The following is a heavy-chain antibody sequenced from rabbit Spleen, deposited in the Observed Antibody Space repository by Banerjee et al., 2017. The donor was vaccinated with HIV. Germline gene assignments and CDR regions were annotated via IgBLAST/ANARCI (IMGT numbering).Heavy chain of an antibody. CDR2: IYAGSGST. Sequence: QEQLVESGGGLVQPEGSLTLTCTASGFDLSSDYYMCWVRQAPGKGLEWIGCIYAGSGSTWYATWVNGRFTISKTSSTTVTLQMTSLTAADTATYFCARGVSGWYFNLWGPGTLVTVS. CDR3: ARGVSGWYFNL. CDR1: GFDLSSDYY. D-gene: IGHD1-1*01. J-gene: IGHJ4*01. V-gene: IGHV1S45*01.